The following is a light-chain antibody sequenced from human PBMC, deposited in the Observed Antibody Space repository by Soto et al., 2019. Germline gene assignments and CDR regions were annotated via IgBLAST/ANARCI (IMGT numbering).Light chain of an antibody. CDR1: QTVNRNY. Sequence: EIILTQSPGTLALSPGDGATLSCRASQTVNRNYLAWYHHRPGQPPRLLIYGVSNRATGVPDRFSGDVSGTEFTLTIGRLDPDDFGVYFCQQYIDSPRTFGQGTRVEIK. J-gene: IGKJ1*01. CDR2: GVS. V-gene: IGKV3-20*01. CDR3: QQYIDSPRT.